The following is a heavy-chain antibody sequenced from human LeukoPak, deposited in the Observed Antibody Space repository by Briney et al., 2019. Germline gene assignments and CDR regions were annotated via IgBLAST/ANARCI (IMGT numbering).Heavy chain of an antibody. J-gene: IGHJ4*02. Sequence: PSETLSLTCTVSGGSISSYYWSWIRQPAGEGLEWIGRIYTSVSTNYNPSLKSRVTMSVDTSKNQFSLKLSSVTAADTAVYYCARSIVVRGFDYWGQGTLVTVSS. D-gene: IGHD3-22*01. CDR2: IYTSVST. V-gene: IGHV4-4*07. CDR3: ARSIVVRGFDY. CDR1: GGSISSYY.